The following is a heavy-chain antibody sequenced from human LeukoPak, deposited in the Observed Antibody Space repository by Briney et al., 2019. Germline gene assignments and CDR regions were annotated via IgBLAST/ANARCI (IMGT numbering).Heavy chain of an antibody. CDR3: ARVLPPAAGLLPDY. V-gene: IGHV4-30-2*01. Sequence: PSQTLSLTCAVSGGSISSGGYSWSWIRQPPGKGLEWIGYIYHSGSTYYNPSLKSRVTISVDRSKNQFSLKLSSVTAADTAVYYCARVLPPAAGLLPDYWGQGTLVTVSS. J-gene: IGHJ4*02. CDR2: IYHSGST. CDR1: GGSISSGGYS. D-gene: IGHD2-15*01.